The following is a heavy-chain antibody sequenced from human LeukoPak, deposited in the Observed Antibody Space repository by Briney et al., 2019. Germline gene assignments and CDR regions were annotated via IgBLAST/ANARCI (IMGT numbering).Heavy chain of an antibody. Sequence: GASVKVSCKASGYTFTSYGISWVRQAPGQGLEWMGWISGYNGNTKYAQKFQGRVTMTTDTSTSTAYMELRSLRSDDTAVYYCARDTVLQLSPGLEAFDIWGQGTMVTVSS. CDR3: ARDTVLQLSPGLEAFDI. D-gene: IGHD1-1*01. CDR2: ISGYNGNT. V-gene: IGHV1-18*01. J-gene: IGHJ3*02. CDR1: GYTFTSYG.